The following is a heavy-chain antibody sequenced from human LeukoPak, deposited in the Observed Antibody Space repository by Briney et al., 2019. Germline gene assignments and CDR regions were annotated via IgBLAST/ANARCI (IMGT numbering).Heavy chain of an antibody. J-gene: IGHJ2*01. CDR2: ISGSGAIP. V-gene: IGHV3-23*01. Sequence: GGSLRLSCGPSGFTFRSFAMTWVRQAPGKGLEWVSGISGSGAIPYYAKSMKRRVTISRDNSRKTLYLQIHSLRADDTAIYSCAKDVFPVYESSGVSAFPGRWGRGTPVTVSS. CDR1: GFTFRSFA. CDR3: AKDVFPVYESSGVSAFPGR. D-gene: IGHD3-22*01.